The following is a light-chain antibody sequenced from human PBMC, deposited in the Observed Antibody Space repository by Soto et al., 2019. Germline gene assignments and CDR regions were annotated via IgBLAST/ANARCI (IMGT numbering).Light chain of an antibody. V-gene: IGKV3-20*01. CDR3: QQYGSSPIT. CDR2: SAS. CDR1: QSVSTNY. J-gene: IGKJ5*01. Sequence: EIVLTQSPVTLSLSSGERATLSCRASQSVSTNYLGWYQQKPGQAPRLLIYSASSRAAGIPDRFSGSGSGTDFTLTISRLEPEDFAVYYCQQYGSSPITFGQGTRLE.